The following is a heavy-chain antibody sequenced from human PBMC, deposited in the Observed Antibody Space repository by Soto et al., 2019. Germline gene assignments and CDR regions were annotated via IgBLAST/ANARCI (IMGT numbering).Heavy chain of an antibody. CDR2: IYYSGST. V-gene: IGHV4-39*01. J-gene: IGHJ4*02. D-gene: IGHD6-19*01. CDR1: GGSISSSSYY. CDR3: ARREQWLYKYFDY. Sequence: SETLSLTCTVSGGSISSSSYYWGWIRQPPGKGLEWIGSIYYSGSTYYNPSLKSRVTISVDTSKNQFSLKLSSVTAADTAVYYCARREQWLYKYFDYWGQGTLVTVSS.